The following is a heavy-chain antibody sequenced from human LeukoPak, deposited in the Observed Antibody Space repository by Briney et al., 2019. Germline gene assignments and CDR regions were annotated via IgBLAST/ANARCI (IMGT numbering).Heavy chain of an antibody. J-gene: IGHJ3*01. D-gene: IGHD6-13*01. CDR3: ARRGAAAGRNAFDL. CDR2: IKHDGSDE. CDR1: GFTFSSYW. V-gene: IGHV3-7*05. Sequence: GGSLRLSCAASGFTFSSYWMSWVRQAPGRGLEWVANIKHDGSDEYYVDSVKGRFTISRDNAKNSLYLQMNSLRAEDTAVFYCARRGAAAGRNAFDLWGQGTMVTVSS.